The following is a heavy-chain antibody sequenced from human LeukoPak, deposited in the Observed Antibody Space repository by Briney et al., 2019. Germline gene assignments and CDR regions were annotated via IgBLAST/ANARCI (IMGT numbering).Heavy chain of an antibody. CDR2: ISAYNGNT. D-gene: IGHD5-12*01. CDR1: GYTFTSYG. CDR3: ARARPGYSGYDLDSPFDY. J-gene: IGHJ4*02. V-gene: IGHV1-18*01. Sequence: ASVKVSCKASGYTFTSYGISWVRQAPGQGLEWMGWISAYNGNTNYARKLQGRVTMTTDTSTSTAYMELRSLRSDDTAVYYCARARPGYSGYDLDSPFDYWGQGTLVTVSS.